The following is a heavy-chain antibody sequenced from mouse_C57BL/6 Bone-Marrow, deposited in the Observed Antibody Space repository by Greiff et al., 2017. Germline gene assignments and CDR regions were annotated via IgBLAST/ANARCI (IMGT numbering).Heavy chain of an antibody. CDR1: GYTFTDYY. CDR2: INPYNGGT. Sequence: EVKLMESGPVLVKPGASVKMSCKASGYTFTDYYMNWVKQSHGKSLEWIGVINPYNGGTSYNQKFKGKATLTVDKSSSTAYMELNSLTSEDSAVYYCARWLLLFDYWGQGTTLTVSS. J-gene: IGHJ2*01. CDR3: ARWLLLFDY. D-gene: IGHD2-3*01. V-gene: IGHV1-19*01.